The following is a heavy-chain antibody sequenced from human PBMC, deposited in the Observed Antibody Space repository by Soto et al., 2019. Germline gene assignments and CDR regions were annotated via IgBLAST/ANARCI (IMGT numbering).Heavy chain of an antibody. J-gene: IGHJ4*02. CDR2: VSASGLNT. CDR3: AKDRPRRTSGYFFDY. CDR1: GFTFSAYA. V-gene: IGHV3-23*01. Sequence: GGSLRLSCAASGFTFSAYAMSWVRQAPGRGLEWVSGVSASGLNTDYADPVKGRFYISRDNSKNTVSLHMNSLRAEDTALYYWAKDRPRRTSGYFFDYGGKGTRVTVSS. D-gene: IGHD5-18*01.